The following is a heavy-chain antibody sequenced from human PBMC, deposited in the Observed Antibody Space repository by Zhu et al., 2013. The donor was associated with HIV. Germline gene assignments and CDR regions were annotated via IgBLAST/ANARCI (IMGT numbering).Heavy chain of an antibody. V-gene: IGHV1-46*01. Sequence: QVRLVQSGAEVKKPGASVKVSCKASGYTFASYYMHWVRQAPGQGLEWVGIIDPSGDNTNYAQKFQGRVTMTRDTSARTVYMELRSLRSEDTAVYFCAREVERIVDYWGQGTLVSVSS. D-gene: IGHD1-1*01. CDR3: AREVERIVDY. CDR2: IDPSGDNT. J-gene: IGHJ4*02. CDR1: GYTFASYY.